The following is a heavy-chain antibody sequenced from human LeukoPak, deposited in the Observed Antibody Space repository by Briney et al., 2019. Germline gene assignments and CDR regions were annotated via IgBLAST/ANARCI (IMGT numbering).Heavy chain of an antibody. CDR3: ARDGANAHLDY. J-gene: IGHJ4*02. V-gene: IGHV3-20*04. CDR2: MNWNGGIT. D-gene: IGHD3-16*01. Sequence: SGGSLRLSCAASGLTFDDYAMHWVRQAPGRGLEWVSGMNWNGGITGYADSVKGRFTISRDNAQNSLYLEMNSLRVEDTAVYYCARDGANAHLDYWGQGTLVTVSS. CDR1: GLTFDDYA.